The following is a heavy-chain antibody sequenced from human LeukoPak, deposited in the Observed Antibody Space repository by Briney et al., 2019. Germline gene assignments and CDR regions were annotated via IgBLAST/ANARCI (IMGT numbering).Heavy chain of an antibody. CDR2: INPNSGGT. CDR1: GYTFTGYY. Sequence: GASVKVSCKASGYTFTGYYMHWVRQAPGQGLGWMGWINPNSGGTNYAQKFQGWVTMTRDTSISTAYMELSRLRSDDTAVYYCARGEGYGGIYGMDVWGQGTTVTVSS. CDR3: ARGEGYGGIYGMDV. D-gene: IGHD4-23*01. J-gene: IGHJ6*02. V-gene: IGHV1-2*04.